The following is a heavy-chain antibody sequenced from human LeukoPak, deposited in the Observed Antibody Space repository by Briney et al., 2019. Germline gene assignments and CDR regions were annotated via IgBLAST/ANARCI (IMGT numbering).Heavy chain of an antibody. Sequence: GGSLRLSCAASEFTFSNYSMNWVRQAPGKGLEWVSSISSTRTYIYYADSVKGRFTISRDNAKNSLYLQMNSLRAEDTAVYYCARVKEASAFDIWGQGTMVTVSS. V-gene: IGHV3-21*01. CDR3: ARVKEASAFDI. D-gene: IGHD5-12*01. CDR1: EFTFSNYS. CDR2: ISSTRTYI. J-gene: IGHJ3*02.